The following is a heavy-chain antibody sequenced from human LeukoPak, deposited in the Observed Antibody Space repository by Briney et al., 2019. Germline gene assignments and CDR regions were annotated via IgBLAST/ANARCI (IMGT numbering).Heavy chain of an antibody. CDR2: IYTSGST. CDR3: ATNNYDFWSGYDNWFDP. D-gene: IGHD3-3*01. CDR1: GGSISSYY. Sequence: SETLSLTCTVSGGSISSYYWSWIRQPAGKGLEWIGRIYTSGSTNYNPSLKSRVTMSVDTSKNQFSLKLSSVTAADTAVYYCATNNYDFWSGYDNWFDPWGQGTLVTVS. V-gene: IGHV4-4*07. J-gene: IGHJ5*02.